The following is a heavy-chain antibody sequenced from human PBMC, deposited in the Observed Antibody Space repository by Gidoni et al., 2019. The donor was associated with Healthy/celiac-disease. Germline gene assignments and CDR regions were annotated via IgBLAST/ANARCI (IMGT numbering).Heavy chain of an antibody. J-gene: IGHJ4*02. CDR2: IIPIFGTA. CDR1: GGTFSSYA. V-gene: IGHV1-69*01. D-gene: IGHD2-2*01. Sequence: QVQLVQSGAEVKKPGSSVKVSCKASGGTFSSYAISWVRQAPGQGLEWMGGIIPIFGTANYAQKFQGRVTITADESTSTAYMELSSLRSEDTAVYYCASREVDLGYCSSTSCQLGGHFDYWGQGTLVTVSS. CDR3: ASREVDLGYCSSTSCQLGGHFDY.